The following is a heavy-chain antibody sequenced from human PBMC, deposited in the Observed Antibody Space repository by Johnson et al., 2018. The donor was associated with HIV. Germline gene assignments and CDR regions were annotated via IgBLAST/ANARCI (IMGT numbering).Heavy chain of an antibody. Sequence: QVQLVESAGGVVQPGRSLRLSCAASGFTFSSYAMHWVRQAPGKGLEWVSVISYDGSNTYYADSVKGRFTISRDNSKNTLYLHMNSLRTDDTAVYYCARDPVSHYYDSSGSLDDAFDIWGQGTMVTVSS. CDR1: GFTFSSYA. V-gene: IGHV3-30*04. CDR2: ISYDGSNT. D-gene: IGHD3-22*01. J-gene: IGHJ3*02. CDR3: ARDPVSHYYDSSGSLDDAFDI.